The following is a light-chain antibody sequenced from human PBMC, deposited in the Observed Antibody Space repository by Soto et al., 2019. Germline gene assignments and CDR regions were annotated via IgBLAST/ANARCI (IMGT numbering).Light chain of an antibody. CDR1: TGAVISGYY. CDR3: LIDYGGAQA. Sequence: QAVVTQGPSLTVSPGGTVTLTCASSTGAVISGYYPNWFQQKPGQAPRALIYSTSNKHSWTPGRFSGYLLVGKAALTLSVEQAEEEADYYNLIDYGGAQAFGGGTKLTVL. V-gene: IGLV7-43*01. CDR2: STS. J-gene: IGLJ2*01.